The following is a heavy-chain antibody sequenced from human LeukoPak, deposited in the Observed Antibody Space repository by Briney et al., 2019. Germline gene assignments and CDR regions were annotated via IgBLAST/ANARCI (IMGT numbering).Heavy chain of an antibody. Sequence: KPGGSLRLSCAASGLTFSDYYMSWIRQAPGKGLEWVSYISSSGTTMYYADSVKGRFTISRDNAKNSLYLQMNSLRAEDTAVYFCARWDSSGCLDYWGQGTLVTVSS. J-gene: IGHJ4*02. CDR2: ISSSGTTM. CDR3: ARWDSSGCLDY. CDR1: GLTFSDYY. D-gene: IGHD3-22*01. V-gene: IGHV3-11*01.